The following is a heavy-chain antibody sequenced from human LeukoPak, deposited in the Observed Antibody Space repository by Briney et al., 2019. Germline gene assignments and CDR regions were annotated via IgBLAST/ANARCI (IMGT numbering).Heavy chain of an antibody. CDR3: ARDYEGDYFDY. J-gene: IGHJ4*02. Sequence: SETLSLTCTVSGGSISSYYWSWLRQPPGKGLEWIGYIYYSGSTNYNPSLTSRVTISVDTSKNQFSLKLSSVTAADTAVYYCARDYEGDYFDYWGQGTLVTVSS. D-gene: IGHD3-16*01. V-gene: IGHV4-59*01. CDR2: IYYSGST. CDR1: GGSISSYY.